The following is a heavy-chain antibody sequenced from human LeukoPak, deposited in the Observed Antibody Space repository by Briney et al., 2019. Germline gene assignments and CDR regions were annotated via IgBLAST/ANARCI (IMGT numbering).Heavy chain of an antibody. CDR2: IYYSGST. Sequence: NPSEILSLTCTVSGGSFSNYYWSWIRQPPGQGLEWIGYIYYSGSTNYNPSLKSRVTISVDTSKNQFSLKLSSVTAADTFVYYCARGPTRYYFDYWGQGTLVTVSS. CDR1: GGSFSNYY. CDR3: ARGPTRYYFDY. V-gene: IGHV4-59*01. J-gene: IGHJ4*02. D-gene: IGHD2-2*01.